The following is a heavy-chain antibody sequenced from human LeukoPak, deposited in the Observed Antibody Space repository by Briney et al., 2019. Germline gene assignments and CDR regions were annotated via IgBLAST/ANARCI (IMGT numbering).Heavy chain of an antibody. Sequence: ASVKVSCKASGYTFTGYHMHWVRQAPGQGLEWMGIINPSGGSTSYAQKFQGRVTMTRDTSTSTVYMELSSLRSEDTAVYYCARAGYCSGGSCPLHPYYYYGMDVWGQGTTVTVSS. CDR2: INPSGGST. CDR1: GYTFTGYH. CDR3: ARAGYCSGGSCPLHPYYYYGMDV. V-gene: IGHV1-46*01. J-gene: IGHJ6*02. D-gene: IGHD2-15*01.